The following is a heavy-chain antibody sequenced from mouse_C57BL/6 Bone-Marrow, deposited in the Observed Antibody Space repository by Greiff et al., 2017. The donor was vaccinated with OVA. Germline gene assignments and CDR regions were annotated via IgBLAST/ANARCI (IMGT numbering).Heavy chain of an antibody. CDR2: IYPSDGET. CDR1: GYTFTSYW. J-gene: IGHJ4*01. D-gene: IGHD3-2*02. V-gene: IGHV1-61*01. CDR3: ARQLRIRYAMDY. Sequence: QVQLQQPGAELVRPGSSVKLSCKASGYTFTSYWMGWVKQRPGQGLEWIGNIYPSDGETHYNQKFKDKATLTVDKSSSTAYMQLSSLTSEDSAVYYCARQLRIRYAMDYGGQGTAVTVSA.